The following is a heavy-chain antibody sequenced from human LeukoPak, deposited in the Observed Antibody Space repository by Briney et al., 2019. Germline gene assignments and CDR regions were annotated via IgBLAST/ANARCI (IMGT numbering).Heavy chain of an antibody. J-gene: IGHJ4*01. Sequence: ASVKVSCKTSGYTFTGFYIHWVRQAPGQGLEWMGWINPYSGDTNYAQKLQGRFTMARDTSISTAYMELSRLASDDTAVYFCARVESRVVVATVFDYWGHGTLVTVSS. CDR3: ARVESRVVVATVFDY. CDR2: INPYSGDT. CDR1: GYTFTGFY. D-gene: IGHD5-12*01. V-gene: IGHV1-2*02.